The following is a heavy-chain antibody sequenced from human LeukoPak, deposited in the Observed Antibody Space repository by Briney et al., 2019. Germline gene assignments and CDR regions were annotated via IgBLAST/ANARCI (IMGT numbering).Heavy chain of an antibody. V-gene: IGHV3-30*02. CDR1: GFTFSSYG. CDR3: AKDRGYYDSSGYYLY. D-gene: IGHD3-22*01. CDR2: IRYDGSNK. Sequence: GGSLRLPCAASGFTFSSYGMHWVRQAPGKGLEWVAFIRYDGSNKYYADSVKGRFTISRDNSKNTLYLQMNSLRAEDTAVYYCAKDRGYYDSSGYYLYWGQGTLVTVSS. J-gene: IGHJ4*02.